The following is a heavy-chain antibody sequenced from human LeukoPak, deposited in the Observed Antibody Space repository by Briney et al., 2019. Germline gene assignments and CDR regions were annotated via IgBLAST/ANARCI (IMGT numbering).Heavy chain of an antibody. J-gene: IGHJ4*02. V-gene: IGHV1-69*13. CDR1: GRTFSNYA. CDR2: IIPIFGTA. Sequence: SVTVSCKASGRTFSNYAISWVRQAPGQGLEWMGGIIPIFGTANYAQKFQGRVTITADESTSTAYMELSSLRSEDTAVYYCGLRLGELSEVDYWGQGTLVTVSS. CDR3: GLRLGELSEVDY. D-gene: IGHD3-16*02.